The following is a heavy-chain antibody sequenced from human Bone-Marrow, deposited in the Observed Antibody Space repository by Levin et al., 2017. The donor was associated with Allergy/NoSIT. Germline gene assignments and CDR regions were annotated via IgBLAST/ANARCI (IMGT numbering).Heavy chain of an antibody. D-gene: IGHD6-6*01. CDR3: ARERDLIGARAPFDY. Sequence: KSSETLSLTCTVSGGSISSSTHYWAWVRQAPGKGLEWIGSIYYSGVTYYSPSLKSRVTISVDRSQNQFSLNLRSVTAADTAVYFCARERDLIGARAPFDYWGQGTLVTVSS. CDR2: IYYSGVT. CDR1: GGSISSSTHY. J-gene: IGHJ4*02. V-gene: IGHV4-39*07.